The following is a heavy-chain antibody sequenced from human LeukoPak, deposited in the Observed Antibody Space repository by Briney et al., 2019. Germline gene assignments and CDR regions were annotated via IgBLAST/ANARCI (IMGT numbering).Heavy chain of an antibody. J-gene: IGHJ5*02. CDR1: GGTFSSYA. V-gene: IGHV1-46*01. CDR3: ARDLSSSWWVWFDP. CDR2: INPSGGST. Sequence: ASVKVSCKASGGTFSSYAISWMRQAPGQGLEWMGIINPSGGSTSYAQKFQGRVTMTRDTSTTTVYMELSSLRSADTAVYYCARDLSSSWWVWFDPWGQGTLVTVSS. D-gene: IGHD6-13*01.